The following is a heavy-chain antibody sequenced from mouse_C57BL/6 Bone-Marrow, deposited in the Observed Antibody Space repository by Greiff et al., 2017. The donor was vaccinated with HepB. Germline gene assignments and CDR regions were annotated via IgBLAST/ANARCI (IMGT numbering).Heavy chain of an antibody. CDR1: GYSITSGYY. V-gene: IGHV3-6*01. D-gene: IGHD1-1*01. CDR3: ARALITTVVAPFAY. CDR2: ISYDGSN. Sequence: EVKLEESGPGLVKPSQSLSLTCSVTGYSITSGYYWNWIRQFPGNKLEWMGYISYDGSNNYNPSLKNRISITRDTSKNQFFLKLNSVTTEDTATYYCARALITTVVAPFAYWGQGTLVTVSA. J-gene: IGHJ3*01.